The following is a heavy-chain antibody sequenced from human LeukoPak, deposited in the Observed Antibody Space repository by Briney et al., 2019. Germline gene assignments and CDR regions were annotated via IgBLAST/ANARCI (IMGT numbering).Heavy chain of an antibody. J-gene: IGHJ5*02. V-gene: IGHV4-34*01. Sequence: SETLSLTCAVYGGSFSGYYWSWIRQPPGKGLEWIGEINHSGSTNYNPSLKSRVTISVDTSKNQFSLQLNSVTPEDTAVYYCARGTGDKDRYNWFDPWGQGTLVTVSS. D-gene: IGHD1-1*01. CDR1: GGSFSGYY. CDR3: ARGTGDKDRYNWFDP. CDR2: INHSGST.